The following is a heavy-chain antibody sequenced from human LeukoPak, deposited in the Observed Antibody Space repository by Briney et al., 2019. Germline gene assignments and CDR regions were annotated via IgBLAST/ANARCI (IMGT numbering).Heavy chain of an antibody. V-gene: IGHV1-18*01. CDR1: GYTFTSYG. D-gene: IGHD3-22*01. CDR2: ISAYNGNT. J-gene: IGHJ6*02. CDR3: ARDGYYDSWSYYYYGMDV. Sequence: ASVKVSCKASGYTFTSYGISWVRQAPGQGLEWMGWISAYNGNTNYAQKLQGRVTMTTDTSTSTAYMELRSLRSDDTAVYYCARDGYYDSWSYYYYGMDVWGQGTTVTVSS.